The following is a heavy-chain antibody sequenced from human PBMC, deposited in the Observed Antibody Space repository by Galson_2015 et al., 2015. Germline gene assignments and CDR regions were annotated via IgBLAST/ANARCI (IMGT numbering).Heavy chain of an antibody. J-gene: IGHJ3*02. CDR2: IYWNDDK. Sequence: PALVKPTQTLTLTCTFSGFSLTTSGVGVGWIRQPPGKALEWLALIYWNDDKRYTPSLKSRVTITKDTSKNQVVLTMTNMDPVDTATYYCARRLQQLTAFDIWGQGTMVTVSS. CDR3: ARRLQQLTAFDI. CDR1: GFSLTTSGVG. V-gene: IGHV2-5*01. D-gene: IGHD6-13*01.